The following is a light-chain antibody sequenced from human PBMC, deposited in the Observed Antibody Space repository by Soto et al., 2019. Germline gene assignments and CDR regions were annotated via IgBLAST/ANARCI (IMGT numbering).Light chain of an antibody. Sequence: EFVLTQSPGTLSLSPGERATLSCRASQTVRNNYLAWYQQKPGQAPRLLIYDASSRATVIPDRFSGGGSGTDFTLNISRLEPEDFAVYYCQQFSSYPLTFGGGTKVEIK. CDR1: QTVRNNY. V-gene: IGKV3-20*01. J-gene: IGKJ4*01. CDR2: DAS. CDR3: QQFSSYPLT.